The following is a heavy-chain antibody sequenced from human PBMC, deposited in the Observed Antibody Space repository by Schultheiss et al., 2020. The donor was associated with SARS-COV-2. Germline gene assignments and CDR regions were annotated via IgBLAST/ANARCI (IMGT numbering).Heavy chain of an antibody. CDR2: ISGSGDNT. CDR1: GFTFNSFA. D-gene: IGHD5-12*01. J-gene: IGHJ4*02. Sequence: GESLKISCAASGFTFNSFAMSWVRQAPGKGLEWVAGISGSGDNTYDAPSVKGRFTISRDNSKNTLYLQMNSLRAEDTAVYYCARDQNSGRSPVDYWGQGTLVTVSS. CDR3: ARDQNSGRSPVDY. V-gene: IGHV3-23*01.